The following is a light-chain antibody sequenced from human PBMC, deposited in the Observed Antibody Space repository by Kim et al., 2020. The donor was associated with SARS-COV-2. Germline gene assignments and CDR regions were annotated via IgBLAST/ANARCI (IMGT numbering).Light chain of an antibody. CDR3: CSHAGGGTRV. CDR1: ISDIGSYSL. CDR2: EGS. J-gene: IGLJ3*02. V-gene: IGLV2-23*01. Sequence: QSALTQPASVSGSPGQSLTISCTGTISDIGSYSLVSWYQQYPGEAPKLMIYEGSKRPSGVSPRFSGSKSGNTASLTISGLQAEDEADYYCCSHAGGGTRVFGGGTQLTVL.